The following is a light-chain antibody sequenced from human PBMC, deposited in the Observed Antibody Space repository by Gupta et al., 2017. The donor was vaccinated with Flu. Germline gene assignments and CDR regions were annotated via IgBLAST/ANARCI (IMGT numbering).Light chain of an antibody. CDR1: RSLLDSGGKTY. J-gene: IGKJ4*01. CDR2: EIS. CDR3: MQSLQLPLT. Sequence: DIVLTQAPLPLFVAPGQPASISCKSSRSLLDSGGKTYLYWYLQRPGQPPQLLISEISNRFAGVADRFSGGGSGTDFSLQISRVEAEDVGRYYCMQSLQLPLTFGGGSKVEIK. V-gene: IGKV2D-29*01.